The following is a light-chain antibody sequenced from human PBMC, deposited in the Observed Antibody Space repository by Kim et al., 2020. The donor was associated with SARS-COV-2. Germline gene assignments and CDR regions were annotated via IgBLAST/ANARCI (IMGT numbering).Light chain of an antibody. CDR2: GAS. CDR1: QSVSRSY. CDR3: QQDYNQYT. Sequence: PGESVTLPCRASQSVSRSYLTWYQQKPGQAPRLLIYGASTRATGIPARFSGSGSGTDFTLTISSLKPEDFAVYYCQQDYNQYTFGQGTKLEI. J-gene: IGKJ2*01. V-gene: IGKV3D-7*01.